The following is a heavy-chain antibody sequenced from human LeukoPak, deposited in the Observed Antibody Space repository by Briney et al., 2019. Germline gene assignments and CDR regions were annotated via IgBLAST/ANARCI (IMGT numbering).Heavy chain of an antibody. CDR2: IYSGGST. V-gene: IGHV3-53*05. Sequence: GGSLRLSCAASGFTVSSNYMSWVRQAPGKGLEWVSVIYSGGSTYYADSVKGRFTISRDNSKNTLYLQMNSLRAEDTAVYYCATGAGVYYYYYMDVWGKGTTVTVSS. D-gene: IGHD1-26*01. J-gene: IGHJ6*03. CDR1: GFTVSSNY. CDR3: ATGAGVYYYYYMDV.